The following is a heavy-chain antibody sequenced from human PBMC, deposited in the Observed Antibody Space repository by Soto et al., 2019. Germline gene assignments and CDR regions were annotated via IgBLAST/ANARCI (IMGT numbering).Heavy chain of an antibody. CDR3: AKGYYYVSSGYDAFDI. Sequence: GGFLRLSCAASGFTFRSYWMHWVRQAPGKGLVWVSRINSDGSGTSYADFVKGRFTISRDNAKNTLYLQVNSLRAEATAVYCCAKGYYYVSSGYDAFDIWGQGTMVTVSS. J-gene: IGHJ3*02. D-gene: IGHD3-22*01. V-gene: IGHV3-74*01. CDR1: GFTFRSYW. CDR2: INSDGSGT.